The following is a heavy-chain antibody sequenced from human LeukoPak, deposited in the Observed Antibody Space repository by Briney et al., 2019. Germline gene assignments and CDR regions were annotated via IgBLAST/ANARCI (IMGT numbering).Heavy chain of an antibody. Sequence: SETLSLTCTASGGSISNYYWSWVRQPAGKGLEWIGRIYASGSTNYHPSLQSRVTMSIDTSKNQFSLKLNSVTAADTAVYYCARATREAEEAYYFDYWGQGTLVTVSS. CDR2: IYASGST. D-gene: IGHD5-12*01. V-gene: IGHV4-4*07. CDR1: GGSISNYY. CDR3: ARATREAEEAYYFDY. J-gene: IGHJ4*02.